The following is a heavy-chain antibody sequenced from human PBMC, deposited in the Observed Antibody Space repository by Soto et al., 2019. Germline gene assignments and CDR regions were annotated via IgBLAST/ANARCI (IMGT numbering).Heavy chain of an antibody. Sequence: QVQLQESGPGLVKPSQTLSLTCTVSGGSISSGGYYWSWIRQHPGKGLEWIGYIYYNGSTYYNPSLKSRVTISVDTSKNQFSLKLSSVTAADTAVYYCAREVEDIVVVPAAMQYYYYMDVWGKGTTVTVSS. CDR3: AREVEDIVVVPAAMQYYYYMDV. J-gene: IGHJ6*03. CDR2: IYYNGST. CDR1: GGSISSGGYY. V-gene: IGHV4-31*03. D-gene: IGHD2-2*01.